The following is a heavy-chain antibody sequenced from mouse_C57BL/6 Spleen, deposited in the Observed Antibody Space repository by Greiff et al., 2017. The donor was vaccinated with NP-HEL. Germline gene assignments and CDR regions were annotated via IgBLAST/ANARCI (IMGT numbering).Heavy chain of an antibody. CDR2: ISGGGGNT. CDR3: ARDLVYYAMDY. CDR1: GFTFSSYT. Sequence: EVKVEESGGGLVKPGGSLKLSCAASGFTFSSYTMSWVRQTPEKRLEWVATISGGGGNTYYPDSVKGRFTISRDNAKNTLYLQMSSLRSEDTALYYCARDLVYYAMDYWGQGTSVTVSS. V-gene: IGHV5-9*01. J-gene: IGHJ4*01.